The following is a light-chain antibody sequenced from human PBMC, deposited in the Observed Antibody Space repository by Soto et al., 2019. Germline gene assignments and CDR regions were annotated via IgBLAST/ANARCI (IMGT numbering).Light chain of an antibody. CDR1: QSLNNY. CDR3: QQYYRSSIT. V-gene: IGKV1-5*01. CDR2: DDS. Sequence: DIQMTQSPSTLSASVGDRVTITCRASQSLNNYLAWYQQKPGKAPKIMIYDDSTLERGVPSRLSGTGSGTELNLTISRLQPDDFATYYCQQYYRSSITFGQGTRLEIK. J-gene: IGKJ5*01.